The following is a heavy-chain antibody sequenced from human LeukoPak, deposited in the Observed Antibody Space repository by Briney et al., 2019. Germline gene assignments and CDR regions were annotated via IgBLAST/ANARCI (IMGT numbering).Heavy chain of an antibody. D-gene: IGHD3-3*01. CDR1: GYTFTSYG. Sequence: GASVKVSCKASGYTFTSYGISWVRPAPGQGLEWMGWISAYNGNTNYAQKLQGRVTMTTDTSTSTAYMELRSLRSDDTAVYYCARAEPEMNYDFWSGYYMANWFDPWGQGTLVTVSS. CDR2: ISAYNGNT. CDR3: ARAEPEMNYDFWSGYYMANWFDP. J-gene: IGHJ5*02. V-gene: IGHV1-18*01.